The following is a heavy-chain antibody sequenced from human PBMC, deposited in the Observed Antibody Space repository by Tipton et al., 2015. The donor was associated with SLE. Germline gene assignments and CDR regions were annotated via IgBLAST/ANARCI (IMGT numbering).Heavy chain of an antibody. J-gene: IGHJ2*01. V-gene: IGHV4-30-4*01. CDR1: GGSISSADYY. D-gene: IGHD3-3*01. Sequence: TLSLTCTVSGGSISSADYYWSWIRQPPGKGLEWIGYIYNSGTTYYNPSLKSRVTISVDTSKNQFSLKLSSVTAADTAVYYCARDSRITIFGGVRYVDLWGRGTLVTVSS. CDR2: IYNSGTT. CDR3: ARDSRITIFGGVRYVDL.